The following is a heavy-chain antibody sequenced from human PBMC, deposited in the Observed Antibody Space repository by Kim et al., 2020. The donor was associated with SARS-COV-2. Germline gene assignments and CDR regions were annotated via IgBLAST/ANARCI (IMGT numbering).Heavy chain of an antibody. V-gene: IGHV4-4*07. CDR2: IYTSGST. J-gene: IGHJ3*02. Sequence: SETLSLTCTVSGGSISSYYWSWIRQPAGKGLEWIGRIYTSGSTNYNPSLKSRVTMSVDTSKNQFSLKLSSVTAADTAVYYCARDRIYDFWSGYSGPTDAFDIWGQGTMVTVSS. D-gene: IGHD3-3*01. CDR1: GGSISSYY. CDR3: ARDRIYDFWSGYSGPTDAFDI.